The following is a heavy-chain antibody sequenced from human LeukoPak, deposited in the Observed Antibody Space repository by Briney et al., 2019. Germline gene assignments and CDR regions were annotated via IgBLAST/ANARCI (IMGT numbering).Heavy chain of an antibody. J-gene: IGHJ3*02. CDR1: GFTFSNYG. CDR2: IWYDGSSK. V-gene: IGHV3-33*01. CDR3: ARDVPDSGNYYPDAFDI. D-gene: IGHD3-10*01. Sequence: GGSLRLSCAASGFTFSNYGMHWVRQAPGKGLEWVAAIWYDGSSKHFADSVKGRFTISRDNSKNMLCLQMNSLRAEDTAVYYCARDVPDSGNYYPDAFDIWGQGTLVTVSS.